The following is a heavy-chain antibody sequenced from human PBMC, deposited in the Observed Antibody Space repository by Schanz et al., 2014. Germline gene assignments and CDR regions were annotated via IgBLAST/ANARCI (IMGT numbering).Heavy chain of an antibody. CDR3: ARDGGRDGYNLAFDV. V-gene: IGHV3-11*05. D-gene: IGHD5-12*01. CDR1: GFTFSDYY. Sequence: QVQLVESGGTLVKPGGSLRLSCVVSGFTFSDYYMSWIRQAPGKGLEWISSMYINSGSTQYADSVKGRFIISRDSSKNQLFLQMNSLRAEDTAVYFCARDGGRDGYNLAFDVWGQGTLVTVSS. J-gene: IGHJ3*01. CDR2: MYINSGST.